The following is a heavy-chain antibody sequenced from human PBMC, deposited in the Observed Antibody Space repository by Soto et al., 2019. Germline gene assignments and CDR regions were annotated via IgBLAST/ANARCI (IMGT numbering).Heavy chain of an antibody. D-gene: IGHD6-13*01. Sequence: RLSCVASGFTFSRHGLSWVRQAPGKGLEWVSTINPSGDSTFYADSVKGRFTISRDNSKNTVYLQMNSLSVGDTAVYLCAKVDVSTAGSFDYWGQGALVTV. CDR3: AKVDVSTAGSFDY. J-gene: IGHJ4*02. CDR2: INPSGDST. V-gene: IGHV3-23*01. CDR1: GFTFSRHG.